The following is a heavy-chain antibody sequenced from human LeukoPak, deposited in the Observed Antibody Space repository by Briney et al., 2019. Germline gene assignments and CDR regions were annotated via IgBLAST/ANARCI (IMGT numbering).Heavy chain of an antibody. Sequence: ASVKVSCKASGYTFTGYYMHWVRQAPGQGLEWMGWINPNSGGTNYARKFQGRVTMTRDTSISTAYMELSRLRSDDTAVYYCARDSYGYALDYWGQGTLVTVSS. J-gene: IGHJ4*02. CDR1: GYTFTGYY. CDR3: ARDSYGYALDY. CDR2: INPNSGGT. D-gene: IGHD5-18*01. V-gene: IGHV1-2*02.